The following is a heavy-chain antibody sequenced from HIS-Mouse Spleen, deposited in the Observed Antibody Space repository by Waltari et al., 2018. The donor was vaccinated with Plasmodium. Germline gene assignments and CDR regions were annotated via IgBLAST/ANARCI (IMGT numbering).Heavy chain of an antibody. D-gene: IGHD7-27*01. J-gene: IGHJ3*02. CDR1: GGSFSGYY. V-gene: IGHV4-34*01. Sequence: QVQLQQWGAGLLKPSETLSLTCAVYGGSFSGYYWSWIRQPPGKGLEAIGEVNHSGSTNYNPSLKSRVTISVDTSKNQFSLKLSSVTAADTAVYYCARAWGWDAFDIWGQGTMVTVSS. CDR3: ARAWGWDAFDI. CDR2: VNHSGST.